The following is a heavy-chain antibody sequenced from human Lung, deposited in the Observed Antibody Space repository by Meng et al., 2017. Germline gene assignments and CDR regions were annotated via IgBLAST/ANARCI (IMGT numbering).Heavy chain of an antibody. CDR3: ARGPTTMAHDFDY. D-gene: IGHD4-11*01. Sequence: QVSLQQWGAGRLKPSGPLFLTRVGSGGSFSDYYWSWIRQPPGKGLEWIGEINHSGSTNYNPSLESRATISVDTSQNNLSLKLSSVTAADSAVYYCARGPTTMAHDFDYWGQGTLVTVSS. CDR1: GGSFSDYY. J-gene: IGHJ4*02. V-gene: IGHV4-34*01. CDR2: INHSGST.